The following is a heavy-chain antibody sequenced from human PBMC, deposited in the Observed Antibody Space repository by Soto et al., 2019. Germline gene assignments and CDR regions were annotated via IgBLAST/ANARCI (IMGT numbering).Heavy chain of an antibody. J-gene: IGHJ3*02. V-gene: IGHV4-39*01. D-gene: IGHD3-3*02. CDR2: VYYGGAIFYSGNI. CDR1: GDSISSSNSH. CDR3: VRYDRINMKPYSPEGLHI. Sequence: SETLSLTCTVSGDSISSSNSHWGWTRQPPGKGLEYIGSVYYGGAIFYSGNIYYNPSLKSRVTISVDTSKNQFSLRLSSVTAADTGVYYCVRYDRINMKPYSPEGLHIWGQGTMVTVSS.